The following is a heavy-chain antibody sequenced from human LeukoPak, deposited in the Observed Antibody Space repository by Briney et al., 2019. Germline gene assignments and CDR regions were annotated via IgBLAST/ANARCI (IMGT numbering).Heavy chain of an antibody. Sequence: ASVKVSCKTSGYTFTNYAMNWVRQAPGQGLEWMGWIHPSTGKPTYAQGFTGRFVFSLDTSVSTTYLQISSLKAEDTAVYYCARAFQSLGGLSLPDYWGKGTTVTVSS. V-gene: IGHV7-4-1*02. CDR2: IHPSTGKP. D-gene: IGHD3-16*02. CDR1: GYTFTNYA. J-gene: IGHJ6*04. CDR3: ARAFQSLGGLSLPDY.